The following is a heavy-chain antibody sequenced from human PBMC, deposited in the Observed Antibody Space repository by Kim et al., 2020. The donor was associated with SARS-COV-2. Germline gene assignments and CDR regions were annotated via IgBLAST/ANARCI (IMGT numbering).Heavy chain of an antibody. D-gene: IGHD3-9*01. Sequence: GGSLRLSCAASGFTFSSYWMSWVRQAPGKGLEWVANIKQDGSEKYYVDSVKGRFTISRDNAKNSLYLQMNSLRAEDTAVYYCARVPLYYDILTGYYPSAFDIWGQGTMVTVSS. CDR3: ARVPLYYDILTGYYPSAFDI. J-gene: IGHJ3*02. CDR1: GFTFSSYW. CDR2: IKQDGSEK. V-gene: IGHV3-7*01.